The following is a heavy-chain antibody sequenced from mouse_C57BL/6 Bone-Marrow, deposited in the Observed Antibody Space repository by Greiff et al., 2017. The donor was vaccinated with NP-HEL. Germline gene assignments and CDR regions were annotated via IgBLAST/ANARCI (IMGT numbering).Heavy chain of an antibody. J-gene: IGHJ2*01. CDR2: INPSSGYT. Sequence: QVQLQQSGAELARPGASVKMSCKASVYTFTSYTMHWVKQRPGQGLEWIGYINPSSGYTKYNQKFKDKATLTADKSSSTAYMQLSSLTSEDSAVYYCARTITTVVAFDYWGQGTTRTVSS. D-gene: IGHD1-1*01. CDR1: VYTFTSYT. CDR3: ARTITTVVAFDY. V-gene: IGHV1-4*01.